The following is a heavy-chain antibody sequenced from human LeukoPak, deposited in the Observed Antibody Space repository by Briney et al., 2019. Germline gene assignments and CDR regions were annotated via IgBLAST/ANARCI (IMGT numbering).Heavy chain of an antibody. CDR1: GGSISSYY. CDR3: AREYSGYISGVFDY. J-gene: IGHJ4*02. D-gene: IGHD5-12*01. Sequence: SETLSLTCTVSGGSISSYYWSWIRQPAGEGLEWIGRIYTSGSTNYNPSLKSRVTMSVDTSKNQFSLKLSSVTAADTAVYYCAREYSGYISGVFDYWGQGTLVTVSS. V-gene: IGHV4-4*07. CDR2: IYTSGST.